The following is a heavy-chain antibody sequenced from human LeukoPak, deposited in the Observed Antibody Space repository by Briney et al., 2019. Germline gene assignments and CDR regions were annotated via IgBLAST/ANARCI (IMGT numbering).Heavy chain of an antibody. CDR3: AGDGYKTNWYFDL. CDR2: IYYSGST. J-gene: IGHJ2*01. D-gene: IGHD5-24*01. CDR1: GGSISSYY. Sequence: SETLSLTCTVSGGSISSYYWSWIRQPPGKGLEWIGYIYYSGSTNYNPSLKSRVTISVDTSKNQFSLKLSSVTAADTAVYYCAGDGYKTNWYFDLWGRGTLVTVSS. V-gene: IGHV4-59*01.